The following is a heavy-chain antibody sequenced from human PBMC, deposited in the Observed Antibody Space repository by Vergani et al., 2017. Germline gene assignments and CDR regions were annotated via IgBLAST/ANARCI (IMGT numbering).Heavy chain of an antibody. CDR2: IYTSGST. D-gene: IGHD6-19*01. V-gene: IGHV4-4*07. CDR3: ARGIAVAGKGYYYYYGMDV. Sequence: QVQLQESGPGLVKPSETLSLTCTVSGGSISSYYWSWIRQPAGKGLEWIGRIYTSGSTNYNPSLKSRVTMSVDTAKNQFSPKLSSVTAADTAVYYCARGIAVAGKGYYYYYGMDVWGQGTTVTVSS. CDR1: GGSISSYY. J-gene: IGHJ6*02.